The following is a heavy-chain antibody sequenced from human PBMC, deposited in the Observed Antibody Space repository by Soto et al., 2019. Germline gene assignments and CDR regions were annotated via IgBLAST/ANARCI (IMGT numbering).Heavy chain of an antibody. CDR1: GFIFPNFG. J-gene: IGHJ4*02. CDR2: VSSDGSRK. D-gene: IGHD6-13*01. CDR3: AKSWNLDFSATWYAPDY. Sequence: LRLSCEASGFIFPNFGLHWVRQAPGKGLQWLGVVSSDGSRKYYADSVRGRLNISRDNPKNTLYLQLDRLSADDTAVYYCAKSWNLDFSATWYAPDYWGQGTLVTVSS. V-gene: IGHV3-30*18.